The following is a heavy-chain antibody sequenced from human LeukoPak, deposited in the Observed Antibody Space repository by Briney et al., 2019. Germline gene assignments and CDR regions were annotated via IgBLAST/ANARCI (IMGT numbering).Heavy chain of an antibody. V-gene: IGHV4-59*01. Sequence: PSETLSLTCSVPGASMSGYYWSWIRQSPGKGLEWIAFINYSGNTIYNPSLKSRVTMSIDTSKNQFSLNLDSVTPADTAVYYCAREKSQAAPGRFDYWGQGISVAVSA. CDR1: GASMSGYY. J-gene: IGHJ4*02. CDR2: INYSGNT. CDR3: AREKSQAAPGRFDY.